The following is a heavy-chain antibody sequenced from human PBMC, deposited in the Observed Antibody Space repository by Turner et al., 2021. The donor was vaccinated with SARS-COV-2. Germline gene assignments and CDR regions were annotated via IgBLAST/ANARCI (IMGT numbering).Heavy chain of an antibody. Sequence: QVQLVQSGAEVKKPGASVKVSCKASGYTFTSYGISWVRQAPGQGLEWMGWISAYNGNTTYARKLQGRVTMTTDTSTSTAYMELRSLRSDDTAMYYCARYIRGDGAALAFDIWGQGTMVTISS. V-gene: IGHV1-18*04. J-gene: IGHJ3*02. D-gene: IGHD1-26*01. CDR3: ARYIRGDGAALAFDI. CDR2: ISAYNGNT. CDR1: GYTFTSYG.